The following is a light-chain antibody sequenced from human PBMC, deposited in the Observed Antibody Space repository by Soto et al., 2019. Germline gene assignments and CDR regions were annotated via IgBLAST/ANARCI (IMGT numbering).Light chain of an antibody. CDR1: QSISSY. V-gene: IGKV1-39*01. CDR3: QQSYSTLWT. Sequence: DIQMTEPPASLSASVGDRVTITVRASQSISSYLNWYQQKPGQAPKLLIYAASSLQSGVPSRFSGSGSGTDFTLTISSLQPEDFATYYCQQSYSTLWTFGQGTKVDI. J-gene: IGKJ1*01. CDR2: AAS.